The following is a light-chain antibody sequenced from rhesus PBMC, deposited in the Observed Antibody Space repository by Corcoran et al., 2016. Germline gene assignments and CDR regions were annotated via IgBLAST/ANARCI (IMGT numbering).Light chain of an antibody. CDR1: QGIANY. CDR3: LQYNTKPYS. V-gene: IGKV1-36*01. J-gene: IGKJ2*01. CDR2: GAA. Sequence: DIQMTQSPSSLSASVGDRVTITCRASQGIANYLSWYQQKPGKAPKRMIYGAASLESGVPTRFSGSGSGTEFALTISSLQPEDFAAYYCLQYNTKPYSFGQWTKVEIK.